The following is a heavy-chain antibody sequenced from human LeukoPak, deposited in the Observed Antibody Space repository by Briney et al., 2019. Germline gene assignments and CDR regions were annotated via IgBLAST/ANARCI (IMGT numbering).Heavy chain of an antibody. V-gene: IGHV3-30*14. Sequence: PGGSLRLSCAASGFTFSSYAMHWVRQAPGRGLEWVAVISYDGSDKYYADSVKGRFTISRDNSKNTLYLQMNSLRAEDTAVYYCARDSRSVVVPAAIRANFDYWGQGTLVTVSS. CDR2: ISYDGSDK. CDR1: GFTFSSYA. D-gene: IGHD2-2*01. CDR3: ARDSRSVVVPAAIRANFDY. J-gene: IGHJ4*02.